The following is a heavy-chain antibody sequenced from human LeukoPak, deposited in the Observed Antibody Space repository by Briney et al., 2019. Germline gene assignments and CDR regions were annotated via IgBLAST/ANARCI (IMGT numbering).Heavy chain of an antibody. CDR1: GFTFSSYA. J-gene: IGHJ3*01. CDR2: ISGSGGST. CDR3: AREYGSGSYLV. Sequence: TGGSLRLSCAASGFTFSSYAMSWVRQAPGKGLEWVSAISGSGGSTYYADSVKGRFTISRDNAKNSLYLQMNSLRAEDTAVYYCAREYGSGSYLVWGQGTMVTVSS. D-gene: IGHD3-10*01. V-gene: IGHV3-23*01.